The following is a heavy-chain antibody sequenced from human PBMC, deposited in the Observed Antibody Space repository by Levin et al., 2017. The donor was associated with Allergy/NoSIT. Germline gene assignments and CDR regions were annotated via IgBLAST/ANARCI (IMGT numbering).Heavy chain of an antibody. V-gene: IGHV1-46*01. D-gene: IGHD3-3*01. CDR1: GYTFSSNY. CDR2: INPSSESR. CDR3: AREKGPIPVFGKVTGSMDV. J-gene: IGHJ6*02. Sequence: PGGSLRLSCKASGYTFSSNYMHWVRQAPGQGLEWMGIINPSSESRSYAQKFQGRLTMTRDTSTSTVYMELRSLRSDDTAVFYCAREKGPIPVFGKVTGSMDVWGQGTTVTVSS.